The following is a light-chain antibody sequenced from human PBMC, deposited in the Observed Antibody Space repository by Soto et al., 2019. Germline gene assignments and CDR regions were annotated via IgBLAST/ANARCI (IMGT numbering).Light chain of an antibody. CDR1: QGVSSN. J-gene: IGKJ1*01. CDR2: GAS. CDR3: QQYGHSPRT. Sequence: EIVMTQSPATLSVSPGERATLSCRASQGVSSNLAWYQQKPGQAPRLLIYGASTGATGFPARFSGSGSGTEFTLTITRLEPEDFALYYCQQYGHSPRTF. V-gene: IGKV3-15*01.